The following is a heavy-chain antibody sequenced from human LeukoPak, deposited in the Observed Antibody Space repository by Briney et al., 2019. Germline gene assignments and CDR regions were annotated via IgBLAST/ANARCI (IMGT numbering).Heavy chain of an antibody. CDR2: IYASGTI. CDR3: ARDSRYCSGGTCYSGQDH. J-gene: IGHJ4*02. D-gene: IGHD2-15*01. V-gene: IGHV4-4*07. Sequence: PSETLSLTCTVSGGSISNYYWNWIRQPAGKGLEWIGRIYASGTINYNPSLKSRVTMSLDTSKSQFSLILSSVTAADTAVYYCARDSRYCSGGTCYSGQDHWGQGTLVTVSS. CDR1: GGSISNYY.